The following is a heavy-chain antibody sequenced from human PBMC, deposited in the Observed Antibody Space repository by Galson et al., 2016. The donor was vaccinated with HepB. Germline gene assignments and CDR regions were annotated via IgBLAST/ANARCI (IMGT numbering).Heavy chain of an antibody. CDR1: GFTFSSYA. D-gene: IGHD2-15*01. V-gene: IGHV3-30-3*01. Sequence: SLRLSCAASGFTFSSYAMHWVRQAPGKGLEWVAVISFDGSNKYYADSVKGRFTIPRDNSKNTLYLQMNSLRAEDTAVYYCARGTFCSGDSCYSPAFDMWGQGTMVTVSS. CDR3: ARGTFCSGDSCYSPAFDM. CDR2: ISFDGSNK. J-gene: IGHJ3*02.